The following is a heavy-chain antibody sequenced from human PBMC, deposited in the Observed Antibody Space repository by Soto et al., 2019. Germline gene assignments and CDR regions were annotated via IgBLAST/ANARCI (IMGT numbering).Heavy chain of an antibody. V-gene: IGHV4-39*01. J-gene: IGHJ4*02. CDR2: IYYSGST. D-gene: IGHD3-9*01. CDR3: ARQGYYDILTGYSYYFDY. CDR1: GGPFRSSSYY. Sequence: QLQLQESGPGLVKPSETLSLTCTVSGGPFRSSSYYWGWIRQPPGKGLEWIGSIYYSGSTYYNPSLKSRVTISVDTSKNQFSLKLSSVTASDTAVYYCARQGYYDILTGYSYYFDYWGQGTLVTVSS.